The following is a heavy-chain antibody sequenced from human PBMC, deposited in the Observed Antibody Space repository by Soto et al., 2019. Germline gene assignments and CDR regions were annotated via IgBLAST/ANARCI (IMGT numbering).Heavy chain of an antibody. J-gene: IGHJ6*02. CDR3: ARTSAAGKYYYGMDV. Sequence: PGESLKISCKGSGYRFTNYWIAWVRQMPGKGLEWMGIIYPGDSDTRYSPSFQGQVTVSADKSINTAYLQWSGLKASDTAMYYCARTSAAGKYYYGMDVWGQGTTVTVSS. D-gene: IGHD6-13*01. CDR1: GYRFTNYW. V-gene: IGHV5-51*01. CDR2: IYPGDSDT.